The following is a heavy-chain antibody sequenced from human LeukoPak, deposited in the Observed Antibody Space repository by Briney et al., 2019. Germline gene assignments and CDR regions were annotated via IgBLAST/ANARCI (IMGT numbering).Heavy chain of an antibody. V-gene: IGHV4-59*08. CDR2: IYYSGST. J-gene: IGHJ4*02. Sequence: PSETLSLTCTVSGGSISSYYWSWIRQPPGKGLEWIGYIYYSGSTNYNPSLKSRVTISVDTSKNQFSLKLSSVTAADTAVYYCARHRRVGLQYRHFDYWGQGTLVTVSS. CDR3: ARHRRVGLQYRHFDY. CDR1: GGSISSYY. D-gene: IGHD5-24*01.